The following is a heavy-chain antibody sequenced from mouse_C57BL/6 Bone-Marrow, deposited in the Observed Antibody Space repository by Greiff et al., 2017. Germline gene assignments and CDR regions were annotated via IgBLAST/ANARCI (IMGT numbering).Heavy chain of an antibody. V-gene: IGHV1-7*01. D-gene: IGHD2-4*01. CDR2: INPSSGYT. Sequence: VQLQQSGAELVKPGASVKLSCKASGYTFTSYWMHWVKQRPGQGLEWIGYINPSSGYTKCNQKFKDKATLTADKSSSTDYMQQSSLAYEDAAVYYCASCYDYDVSYWGQGTLVTVSA. J-gene: IGHJ3*01. CDR1: GYTFTSYW. CDR3: ASCYDYDVSY.